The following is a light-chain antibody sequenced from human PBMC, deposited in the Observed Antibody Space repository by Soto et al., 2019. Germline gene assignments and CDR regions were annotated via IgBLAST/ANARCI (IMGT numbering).Light chain of an antibody. Sequence: ESVFTQSPGTLSLSPGERATLSCRASRSVSSSYLAWYQQNPGQAPRLLIYGASSRATGIPDRCSGSGSGTDFTLTISRLEPEDFAVYYCQQYGSSPLISFGQGTRLEIK. CDR2: GAS. CDR3: QQYGSSPLIS. V-gene: IGKV3-20*01. J-gene: IGKJ5*01. CDR1: RSVSSSY.